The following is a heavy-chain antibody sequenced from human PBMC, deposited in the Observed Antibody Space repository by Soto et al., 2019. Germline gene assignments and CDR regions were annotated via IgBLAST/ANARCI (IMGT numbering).Heavy chain of an antibody. Sequence: GESLKISCKVSRYSFTSYWIGGLRQMPGKDLEWMGIIYPGDSDTRYSPSFQDQVTISADKSISTAYLQWSSLKASDTVMYYCALPRYSDGNYDYWRKGTLGTVS. J-gene: IGHJ4*02. CDR3: ALPRYSDGNYDY. D-gene: IGHD5-18*01. CDR2: IYPGDSDT. V-gene: IGHV5-51*01. CDR1: RYSFTSYW.